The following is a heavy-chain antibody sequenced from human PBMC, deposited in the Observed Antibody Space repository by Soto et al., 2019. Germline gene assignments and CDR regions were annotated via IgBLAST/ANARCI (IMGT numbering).Heavy chain of an antibody. D-gene: IGHD4-17*01. CDR2: IIPIFGTA. CDR1: GGTFSSYA. J-gene: IGHJ5*02. CDR3: ARRYGDLFNWFDP. Sequence: SVKVSCKASGGTFSSYAISWVRQAPGQGLEWMGGIIPIFGTANYAQKFQGRVTITADKSTSTAYMELSSLRSENTAVYYCARRYGDLFNWFDPWGQGTLVTVSS. V-gene: IGHV1-69*06.